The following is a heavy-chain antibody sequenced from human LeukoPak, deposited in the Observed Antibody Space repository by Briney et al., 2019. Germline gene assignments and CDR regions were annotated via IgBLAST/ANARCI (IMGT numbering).Heavy chain of an antibody. V-gene: IGHV3-48*04. J-gene: IGHJ4*02. Sequence: GGSLRLSCAASGFTFSSYSMNWVRQAPGKGLEWVSYISSGGSIIYSADSVKGRFTISRDNAKNSLFLQMNSLRAEDTAVYYCARMAGDHAYFDYWGQGTLVTVSS. CDR1: GFTFSSYS. CDR3: ARMAGDHAYFDY. D-gene: IGHD4-17*01. CDR2: ISSGGSII.